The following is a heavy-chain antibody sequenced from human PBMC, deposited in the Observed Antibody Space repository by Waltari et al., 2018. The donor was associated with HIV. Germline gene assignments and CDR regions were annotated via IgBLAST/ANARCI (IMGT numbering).Heavy chain of an antibody. CDR3: ARTTSFIDAFDI. D-gene: IGHD1-1*01. CDR1: GGSISSYY. Sequence: QVQLQESGPGLVKPSETLSLTCTVSGGSISSYYWSWIRQPPGKGLEWIGYIYYSGSTNYNPSLKSRVTISVDTSKNQFSLKLSSVTAADTAVYYCARTTSFIDAFDIWGQGTMVTVSS. V-gene: IGHV4-59*01. CDR2: IYYSGST. J-gene: IGHJ3*02.